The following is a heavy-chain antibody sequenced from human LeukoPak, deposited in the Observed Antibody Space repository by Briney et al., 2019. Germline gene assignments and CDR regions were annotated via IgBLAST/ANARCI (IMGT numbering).Heavy chain of an antibody. CDR3: ARHASSLNFDY. J-gene: IGHJ4*02. CDR2: IDPSDSYT. D-gene: IGHD6-13*01. V-gene: IGHV5-10-1*01. CDR1: GYSFTSYW. Sequence: GESLKISCKDSGYSFTSYWVSWVRQMPGKGLEWMGRIDPSDSYTNYSPSFQGHVTISADKSISTAYLQWSSLKASDTAMYYCARHASSLNFDYWGQGTLVTVSS.